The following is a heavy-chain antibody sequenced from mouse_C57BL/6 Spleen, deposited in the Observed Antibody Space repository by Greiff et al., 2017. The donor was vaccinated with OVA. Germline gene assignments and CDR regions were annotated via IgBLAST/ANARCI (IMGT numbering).Heavy chain of an antibody. CDR3: ARTYYDGSSLDY. CDR1: GYTFTDYN. CDR2: INPNNGGT. Sequence: VQLQQSVPELVKPGASVKIPCKASGYTFTDYNMDWVKQSHGKSLEWIGDINPNNGGTIYTQKFKGKATLTVDKSSNTAYMELRSLTSEDTAVYYCARTYYDGSSLDYWGQGTTLTVSS. V-gene: IGHV1-18*01. D-gene: IGHD1-1*01. J-gene: IGHJ2*01.